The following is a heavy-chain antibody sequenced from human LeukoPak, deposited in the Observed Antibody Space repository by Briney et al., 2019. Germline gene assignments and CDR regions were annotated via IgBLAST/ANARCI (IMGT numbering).Heavy chain of an antibody. CDR3: AKDRGYSSSWYRGFGAFDI. CDR2: ISGSGGST. CDR1: GFTFSSYA. D-gene: IGHD6-13*01. V-gene: IGHV3-23*01. J-gene: IGHJ3*02. Sequence: GASLRLSCAASGFTFSSYAMSWVRQAPGKGRNWFSAISGSGGSTYYADSVKGRFTISRDNSKNTLYLRMNSLRAEDTAVYYCAKDRGYSSSWYRGFGAFDIWGQGTMVTVSS.